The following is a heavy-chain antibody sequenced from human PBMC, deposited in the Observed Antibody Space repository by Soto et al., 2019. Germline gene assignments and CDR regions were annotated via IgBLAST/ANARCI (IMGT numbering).Heavy chain of an antibody. Sequence: SETLSLTCAVYGGSFSGYYWTWIRQPPGKGLEWIGEINHSGSTNYNPSLESRVTISLDTSKNQFSLKLSSVTAADTAVYFCARVGGYSYHLYGMDVWGQGTTVTAP. CDR1: GGSFSGYY. D-gene: IGHD5-18*01. CDR2: INHSGST. CDR3: ARVGGYSYHLYGMDV. V-gene: IGHV4-34*01. J-gene: IGHJ6*02.